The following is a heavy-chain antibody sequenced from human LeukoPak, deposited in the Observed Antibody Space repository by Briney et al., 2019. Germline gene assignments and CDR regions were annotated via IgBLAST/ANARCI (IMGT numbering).Heavy chain of an antibody. CDR2: IFRSGST. V-gene: IGHV4-4*07. CDR1: GGSISSYY. D-gene: IGHD1-26*01. J-gene: IGHJ5*02. Sequence: SETLSLTCTVSGGSISSYYWFWLRQPAGKGLEWIGRIFRSGSTNYNPSLKSRVTMSVDTSRNQFSLKLSSVTAADTAVYYCARALGYSGTSNRGWFDLWGQGTLVTVSS. CDR3: ARALGYSGTSNRGWFDL.